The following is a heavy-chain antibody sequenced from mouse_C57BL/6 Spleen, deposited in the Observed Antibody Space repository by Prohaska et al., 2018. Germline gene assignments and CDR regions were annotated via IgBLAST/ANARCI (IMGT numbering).Heavy chain of an antibody. CDR2: ISYDGSN. Sequence: DVQLQESGPGLVKPSQSLSLTCSVTGYSITSGYYWNWIRQFPGNKLEWMGYISYDGSNNYNPSLKNRISITRDTSKNQFFLKLNSVTTEDTATYYCARGGLGRGYYAMDYWGQGTSVTVSS. D-gene: IGHD4-1*01. V-gene: IGHV3-6*01. CDR3: ARGGLGRGYYAMDY. CDR1: GYSITSGYY. J-gene: IGHJ4*01.